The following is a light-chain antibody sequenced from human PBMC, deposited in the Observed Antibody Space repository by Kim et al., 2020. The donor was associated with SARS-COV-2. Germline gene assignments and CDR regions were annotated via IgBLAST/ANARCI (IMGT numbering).Light chain of an antibody. Sequence: EIVLTQSPGTLSLSPGERATLSCRASRSSGYLAWYQQKRGQAPRLLIYGVSSRASGTPDRFSGSGSGTDFTLTISRLESEDFAVYYCQQYGSSPYTFGQGTKLEI. J-gene: IGKJ2*01. V-gene: IGKV3-20*01. CDR2: GVS. CDR3: QQYGSSPYT. CDR1: RSSGY.